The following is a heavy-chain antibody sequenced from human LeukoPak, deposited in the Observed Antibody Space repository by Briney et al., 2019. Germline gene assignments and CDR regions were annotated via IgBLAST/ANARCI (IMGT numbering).Heavy chain of an antibody. CDR3: TNGVAY. J-gene: IGHJ4*02. D-gene: IGHD3-16*01. CDR2: IKSKSDGGTR. CDR1: GFTFNNAW. Sequence: SGGPLRLSCAASGFTFNNAWMNWVRQSPGKGLEWVGRIKSKSDGGTRDYAAPAKGRFIISRDDSRNTLYLQMNSLKTEDTGVYYCTNGVAYWGQGTLVSVSS. V-gene: IGHV3-15*01.